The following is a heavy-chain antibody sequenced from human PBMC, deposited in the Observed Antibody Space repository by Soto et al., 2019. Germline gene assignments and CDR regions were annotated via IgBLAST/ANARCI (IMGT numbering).Heavy chain of an antibody. Sequence: PSETLSLTCTVSGGSISSGGYSWTWIRQSPGKGLEWIGYTYQSGSAYYNPSLKSRVTISVDRSKNQFSLMLTSVTAADTAVYYCARVRDWFDPWGQGTLVTVSS. CDR3: ARVRDWFDP. CDR1: GGSISSGGYS. D-gene: IGHD3-3*01. V-gene: IGHV4-30-2*06. J-gene: IGHJ5*02. CDR2: TYQSGSA.